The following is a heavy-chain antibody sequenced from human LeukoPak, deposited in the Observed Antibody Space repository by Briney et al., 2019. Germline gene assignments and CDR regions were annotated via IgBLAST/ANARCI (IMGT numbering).Heavy chain of an antibody. CDR2: ISSSSSYI. V-gene: IGHV3-21*01. Sequence: PGGSLRLSCAASGFTFSSYSMNWVRQAPGKGLEWVSSISSSSSYIYYADSVKGRFTISRDNAKNSLYLQMNSLRAEDTAVYYCARDGGVGAIGAFDIWGQGTMVTVSS. CDR3: ARDGGVGAIGAFDI. CDR1: GFTFSSYS. D-gene: IGHD1-26*01. J-gene: IGHJ3*02.